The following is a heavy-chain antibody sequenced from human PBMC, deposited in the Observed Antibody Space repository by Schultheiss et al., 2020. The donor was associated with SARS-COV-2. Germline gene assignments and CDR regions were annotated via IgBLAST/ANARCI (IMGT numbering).Heavy chain of an antibody. CDR1: GFTLSGYW. D-gene: IGHD6-13*01. Sequence: GGSLRLSCEASGFTLSGYWMHWVRQAPGKGLMWVSRINSDGSLTEHADSVKGRFTISRDNAKNSLYLQMNSLRAEDTAVYYCAKLERSSWSNAFDYWGQGTLVTVSS. V-gene: IGHV3-74*01. CDR2: INSDGSLT. J-gene: IGHJ4*02. CDR3: AKLERSSWSNAFDY.